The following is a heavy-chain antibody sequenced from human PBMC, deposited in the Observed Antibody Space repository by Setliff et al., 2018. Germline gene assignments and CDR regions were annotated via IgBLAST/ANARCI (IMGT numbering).Heavy chain of an antibody. CDR1: GGSISSGSDY. CDR2: IYTRGIT. V-gene: IGHV4-61*09. Sequence: PSETLSLTCSVSGGSISSGSDYWTWIRQPAGKGLEWIGHIYTRGITNYNPSLKSRVTISVDTSKNQFSLELTSVTAADTAVYYCARGGRYSSSSLDYWGQGTLVTVSS. J-gene: IGHJ4*02. CDR3: ARGGRYSSSSLDY. D-gene: IGHD6-6*01.